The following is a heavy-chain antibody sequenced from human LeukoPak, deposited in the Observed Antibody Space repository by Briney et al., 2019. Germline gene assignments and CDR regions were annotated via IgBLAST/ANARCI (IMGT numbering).Heavy chain of an antibody. Sequence: GGSLRLSCAASGFTFSSYGMHWVRQAPGKGLEWVAVISYDGSNKYYADSVKGRFTISRDNSKNTLYLQMNSLRAEDTAVYYCAKGEGDWLLLIDYWGQGTLVTVSS. CDR3: AKGEGDWLLLIDY. D-gene: IGHD3-22*01. CDR2: ISYDGSNK. CDR1: GFTFSSYG. J-gene: IGHJ4*02. V-gene: IGHV3-30*18.